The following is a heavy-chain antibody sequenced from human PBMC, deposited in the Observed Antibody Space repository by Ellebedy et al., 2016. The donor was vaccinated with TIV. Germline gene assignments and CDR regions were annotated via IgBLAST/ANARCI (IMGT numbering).Heavy chain of an antibody. D-gene: IGHD6-19*01. V-gene: IGHV3-74*01. CDR1: RFTFSIYF. J-gene: IGHJ4*01. CDR3: VRGTSAWSGVDY. CDR2: ISSDGSYT. Sequence: GESLKISCVGSRFTFSIYFMHWVRQAPGKGLVWVSHISSDGSYTNYADSVKGRFTISRDNPKNTVYLQMNNVGTEDTAVYYCVRGTSAWSGVDYWGRGTLVTVSS.